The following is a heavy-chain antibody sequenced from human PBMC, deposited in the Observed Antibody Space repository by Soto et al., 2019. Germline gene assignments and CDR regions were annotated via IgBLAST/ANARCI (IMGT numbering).Heavy chain of an antibody. V-gene: IGHV1-18*01. D-gene: IGHD6-13*01. Sequence: QVQLVQSGAEVKKPGASVKVSCKASGYTFTSYGISGVRQAPGQGLEWMGWISAYNGNTNYAQKLQGRVTMTTDTSTSTAYRELRSLRSADTAVYYCARDLRGGSSWWGFDYWGHGTLVTVSS. CDR3: ARDLRGGSSWWGFDY. J-gene: IGHJ4*01. CDR1: GYTFTSYG. CDR2: ISAYNGNT.